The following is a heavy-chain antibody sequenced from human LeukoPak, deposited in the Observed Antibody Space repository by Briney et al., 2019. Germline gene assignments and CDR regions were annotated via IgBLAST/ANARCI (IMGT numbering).Heavy chain of an antibody. CDR2: VYYSGNT. V-gene: IGHV4-39*01. D-gene: IGHD4-17*01. J-gene: IGHJ4*02. CDR3: ARRGYADFSSRPFDY. CDR1: GGSITNSGYY. Sequence: SETLSLTCTVSGGSITNSGYYWGWIRQPPGKGLEWIGSVYYSGNTYYNPSLKSRVTISVDTSKNQFSLKLRSVTAADTAMYYCARRGYADFSSRPFDYWGQGTLVTVSS.